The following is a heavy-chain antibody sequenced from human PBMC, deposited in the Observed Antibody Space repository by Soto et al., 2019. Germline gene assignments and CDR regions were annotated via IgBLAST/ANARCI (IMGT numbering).Heavy chain of an antibody. CDR1: GFTFSSYG. CDR3: ANLGFTPHKGASDGYANFRYGMDV. J-gene: IGHJ6*02. Sequence: QVQLVESGGGVVQPGRSLRLSCAASGFTFSSYGMHWVRQAPGKGLEWVAVISYDGSNKYYADSVKGRFTISRDNSKNTLYLQMNSLRAEDTAVYYCANLGFTPHKGASDGYANFRYGMDVWGQGTTVTVSS. CDR2: ISYDGSNK. V-gene: IGHV3-30*18. D-gene: IGHD5-18*01.